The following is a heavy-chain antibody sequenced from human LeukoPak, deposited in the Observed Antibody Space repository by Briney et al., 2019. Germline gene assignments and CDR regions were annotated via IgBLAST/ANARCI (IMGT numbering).Heavy chain of an antibody. V-gene: IGHV1-8*01. Sequence: ASVKVSCKASGYTFTSYDINWVRQATGQGLEWMGWMNPNSSNTGYAQKFQGRVTMTMNTSISTAYMELSSLRSEDTAVYYCARVQTVLRFLEWLLPVGYFDYWGQGTLVTVSS. J-gene: IGHJ4*02. CDR1: GYTFTSYD. D-gene: IGHD3-3*01. CDR2: MNPNSSNT. CDR3: ARVQTVLRFLEWLLPVGYFDY.